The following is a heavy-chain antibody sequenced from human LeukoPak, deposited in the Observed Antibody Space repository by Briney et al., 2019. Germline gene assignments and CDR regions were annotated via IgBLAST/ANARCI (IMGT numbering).Heavy chain of an antibody. J-gene: IGHJ4*02. CDR2: ITPMFGTA. D-gene: IGHD3-22*01. CDR1: GGTFSRYA. V-gene: IGHV1-69*13. CDR3: ARDAAIHDSHAYYYLW. Sequence: SVKVSCEASGGTFSRYAISWVRQAPGQGLEWMGGITPMFGTANYAQKFQGRVTITADESTRTAYMELRSLKSEDTAVYYCARDAAIHDSHAYYYLWWGQGTLVTVSS.